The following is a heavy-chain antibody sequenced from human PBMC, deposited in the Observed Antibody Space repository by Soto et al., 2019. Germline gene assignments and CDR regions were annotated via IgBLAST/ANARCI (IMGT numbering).Heavy chain of an antibody. D-gene: IGHD3-10*01. V-gene: IGHV3-66*01. CDR3: ARDRVSVGEIYYYYGMDV. Sequence: EVQLVESGGGLVQPGGSLRLSCAASGFTVSSNYMSWVRQAPGKGLEWVSVIYSGGSTYYADSVKGRFTISRDNSKNTLYLQMNSLRAEDTAVYYCARDRVSVGEIYYYYGMDVWGQGTTVTVSS. CDR1: GFTVSSNY. J-gene: IGHJ6*02. CDR2: IYSGGST.